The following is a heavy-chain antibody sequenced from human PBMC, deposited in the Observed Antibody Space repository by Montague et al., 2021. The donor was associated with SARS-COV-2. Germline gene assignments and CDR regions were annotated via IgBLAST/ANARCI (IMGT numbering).Heavy chain of an antibody. Sequence: ETLSLTCSVSGGSMSGYYWSWIRQPPGKGLEWIGEIFHSGSTNYNPSLKSRVTMSVDKSKNDFSLKLSPVTAADTAMYYCARRITMVRGVTKRNNWFDPWGRGILVTVSS. CDR2: IFHSGST. CDR1: GGSMSGYY. V-gene: IGHV4-59*12. J-gene: IGHJ5*02. CDR3: ARRITMVRGVTKRNNWFDP. D-gene: IGHD3-10*01.